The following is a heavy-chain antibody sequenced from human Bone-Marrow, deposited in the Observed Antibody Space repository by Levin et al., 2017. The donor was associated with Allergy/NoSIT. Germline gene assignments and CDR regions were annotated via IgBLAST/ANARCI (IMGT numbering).Heavy chain of an antibody. CDR2: INHSGST. V-gene: IGHV4-34*01. D-gene: IGHD6-6*01. CDR1: GGSFSGYY. Sequence: SQTLSLTCAVYGGSFSGYYWSWIRQPPGKGLEWIGEINHSGSTNYNPSLKSRVTISVDTSKNQFSLKLSSVTAADTAVYYCARGNSSSSDPFDVWGQGTTVTVSS. J-gene: IGHJ6*02. CDR3: ARGNSSSSDPFDV.